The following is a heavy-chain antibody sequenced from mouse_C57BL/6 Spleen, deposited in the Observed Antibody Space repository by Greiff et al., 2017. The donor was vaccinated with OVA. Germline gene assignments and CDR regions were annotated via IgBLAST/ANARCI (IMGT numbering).Heavy chain of an antibody. V-gene: IGHV1-69*01. CDR3: ERRVRGNAMDY. CDR1: GYTFTSYW. CDR2: IDPSASYT. Sequence: QVQLQQPGAELVMPGASVKLSCKASGYTFTSYWMHWVKQRPGQGLAWIGAIDPSASYTTYNQKFKGKSTLTVDKSSSTAYMQLSSLTSEDSAVYYCERRVRGNAMDYWGQGTSVTVSS. J-gene: IGHJ4*01.